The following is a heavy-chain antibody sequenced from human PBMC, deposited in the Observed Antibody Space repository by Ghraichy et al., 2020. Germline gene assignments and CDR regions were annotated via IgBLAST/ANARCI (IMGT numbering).Heavy chain of an antibody. J-gene: IGHJ4*02. CDR1: GFTFSGYA. V-gene: IGHV3-23*01. Sequence: GGSLRLSCAASGFTFSGYAMSWVRQAPGKGLEWVSTITWNSASTRYADSVKGRSTISRDNYKNAVYLQVTSLREDDTAVYFCAKTGDSGWFYDYWGRGTLVPVSS. D-gene: IGHD6-19*01. CDR3: AKTGDSGWFYDY. CDR2: ITWNSAST.